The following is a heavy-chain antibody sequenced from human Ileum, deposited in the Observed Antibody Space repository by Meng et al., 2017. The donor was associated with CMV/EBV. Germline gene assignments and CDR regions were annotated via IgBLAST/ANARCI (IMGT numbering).Heavy chain of an antibody. V-gene: IGHV3-15*01. CDR1: GFPFSNAW. Sequence: SGFPFSNAWMSWVRQAPGKGLEWVGRIKSKTDGGTTDYAAPVKGRFTISRDDSRNTLYLQMNSLKTEDTAVYYCTTAHRRYSGVDPWGQGTLVTVSS. J-gene: IGHJ5*02. CDR2: IKSKTDGGTT. CDR3: TTAHRRYSGVDP. D-gene: IGHD3-9*01.